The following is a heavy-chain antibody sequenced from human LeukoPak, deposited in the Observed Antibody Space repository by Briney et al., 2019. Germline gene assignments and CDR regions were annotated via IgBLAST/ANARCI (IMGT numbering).Heavy chain of an antibody. CDR1: GFTLSSHS. Sequence: GESLRLSCAASGFTLSSHSMTWVRQAPGKGLEWVSSVSGRSSYIYYVDSVKGRFTISRDNAKNSLYLQMNSLRAEDTAMYYCARDLFDSRGYGYNWFDPWGQGTLVTVSS. CDR3: ARDLFDSRGYGYNWFDP. CDR2: VSGRSSYI. J-gene: IGHJ5*02. D-gene: IGHD3-22*01. V-gene: IGHV3-21*01.